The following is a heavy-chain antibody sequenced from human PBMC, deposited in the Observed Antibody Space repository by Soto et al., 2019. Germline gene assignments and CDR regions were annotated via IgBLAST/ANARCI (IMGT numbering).Heavy chain of an antibody. V-gene: IGHV1-18*04. D-gene: IGHD2-2*01. J-gene: IGHJ4*02. CDR2: INTYNGKT. CDR1: GYIFTTYS. Sequence: QVQLVQSGAEVKKPGASVKVSCKTSGYIFTTYSIAWVRQAPGQGLEWMGWINTYNGKTHYAQKFQGRVSVTAEPSTGTVYMELRSLTXXXXXVYYCARGPQTSDFWGQGTLVTVSS. CDR3: ARGPQTSDF.